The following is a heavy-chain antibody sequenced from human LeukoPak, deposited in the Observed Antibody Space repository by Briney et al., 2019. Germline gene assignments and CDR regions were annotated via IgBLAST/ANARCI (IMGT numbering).Heavy chain of an antibody. V-gene: IGHV1-18*01. CDR2: ISAYNGNT. Sequence: ASVRVSCKASGYTFTSYGISWVRQAPGQGLEWMGWISAYNGNTNYAQKLQGRVTMTTDTSTSTAYMELRGLRSDDTAVYYCARGAAVAGTSDYWGQGTLVTVSS. D-gene: IGHD6-19*01. CDR3: ARGAAVAGTSDY. CDR1: GYTFTSYG. J-gene: IGHJ4*02.